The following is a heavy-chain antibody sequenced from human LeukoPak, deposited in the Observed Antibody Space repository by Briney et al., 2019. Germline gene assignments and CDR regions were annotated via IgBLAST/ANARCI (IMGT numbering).Heavy chain of an antibody. D-gene: IGHD5-18*01. V-gene: IGHV5-10-1*01. CDR2: IVPTDSYT. CDR1: GYYFTNYY. J-gene: IGHJ6*02. Sequence: GESLKISSRISGYYFTNYYINWMRQMRGKGMEWVGRIVPTDSYTKYNPSFQGHVSISADKSVSTAYLQWNSMKASATAMYYGAVLVTDTAMIGFYYYGMDVWGQGTTVTGSS. CDR3: AVLVTDTAMIGFYYYGMDV.